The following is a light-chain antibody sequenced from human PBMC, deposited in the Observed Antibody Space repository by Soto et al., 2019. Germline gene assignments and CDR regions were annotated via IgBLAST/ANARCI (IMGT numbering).Light chain of an antibody. CDR1: QSIGNK. Sequence: EIVLTQSPVTLSVSPGEKITLSCRASQSIGNKLGWYQQKPGQAPRLLIYDASTRPNGVPARFSGSGSGTEFSLTISVMQSEDFAVYFCQHYHNWPLNFGGGTEVDIK. CDR2: DAS. J-gene: IGKJ4*01. CDR3: QHYHNWPLN. V-gene: IGKV3-15*01.